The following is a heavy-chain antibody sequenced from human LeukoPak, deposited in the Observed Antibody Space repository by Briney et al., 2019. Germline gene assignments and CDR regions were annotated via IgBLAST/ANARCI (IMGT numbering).Heavy chain of an antibody. D-gene: IGHD5-18*01. V-gene: IGHV1-2*02. CDR3: ARDHGYSYGPTDY. CDR1: GYTFTGYY. CDR2: INPNSGDT. J-gene: IGHJ4*02. Sequence: ASVKVSCKASGYTFTGYYIHWVRQAPGHGLEWMGRINPNSGDTNFAQKFQGRVTMTRDTSTSTIYMELSSLRSEDTAVYYCARDHGYSYGPTDYWGQGTLVTVSS.